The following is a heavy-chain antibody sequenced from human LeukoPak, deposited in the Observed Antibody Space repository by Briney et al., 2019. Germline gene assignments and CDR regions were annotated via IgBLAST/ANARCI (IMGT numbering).Heavy chain of an antibody. D-gene: IGHD1-1*01. CDR1: GFIFSDYG. CDR3: ARWGGTRQYYFDY. CDR2: TRFDGSIK. V-gene: IGHV3-33*01. J-gene: IGHJ4*02. Sequence: GGSLRLSCAVSGFIFSDYGFHWVRQAPGKGLEWVAVTRFDGSIKQYADSVKSRFTISRDDSKNTLYLQMNFLKSEDTAVYYCARWGGTRQYYFDYWGQGTLVTVSS.